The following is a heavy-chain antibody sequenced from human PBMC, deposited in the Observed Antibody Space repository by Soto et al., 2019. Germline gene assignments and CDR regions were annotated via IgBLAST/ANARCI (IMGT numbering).Heavy chain of an antibody. V-gene: IGHV4-4*02. J-gene: IGHJ4*02. CDR3: ARESTRSVVPAANLYYFDY. CDR2: IYHSGST. D-gene: IGHD2-2*01. CDR1: GGSISSSNW. Sequence: PSETLSLTCAVSGGSISSSNWWSWVRQPPGKGLEWIGEIYHSGSTNYNPSLKSRVTISVDKSKNQFSLKLSSVTAADTAVYYCARESTRSVVPAANLYYFDYWGRGTLVTVSS.